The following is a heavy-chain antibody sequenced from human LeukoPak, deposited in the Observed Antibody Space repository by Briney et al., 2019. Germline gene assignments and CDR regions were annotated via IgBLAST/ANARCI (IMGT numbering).Heavy chain of an antibody. CDR1: GFTVSSNY. Sequence: GSLRLSCAASGFTVSSNYWRWIREPPGKALEWIGYCYYSGSTNYNPSLKTRVTISVDTSKNQLSLKLSSVIAADTAVYYCARGKYSGYDPFDYWGQGTLVTVSS. J-gene: IGHJ4*02. CDR2: CYYSGST. CDR3: ARGKYSGYDPFDY. D-gene: IGHD5-12*01. V-gene: IGHV4-59*02.